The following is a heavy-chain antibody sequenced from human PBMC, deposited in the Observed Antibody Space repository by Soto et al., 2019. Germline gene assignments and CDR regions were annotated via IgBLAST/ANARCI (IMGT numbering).Heavy chain of an antibody. CDR2: VSGSGGNT. D-gene: IGHD2-2*01. J-gene: IGHJ5*02. V-gene: IGHV3-23*01. Sequence: GGSLRLSCAASGFTFSSYAMSWVRQAPGKGLERVSTVSGSGGNTYYPDSVKSRFTISRDNSKNTMYLQMNILRAEDTAVYFCAKGLYCSTTSCNWFDPWGQGTQVTVSS. CDR3: AKGLYCSTTSCNWFDP. CDR1: GFTFSSYA.